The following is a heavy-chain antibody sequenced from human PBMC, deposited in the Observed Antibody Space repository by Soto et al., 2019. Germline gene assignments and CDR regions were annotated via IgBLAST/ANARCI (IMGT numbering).Heavy chain of an antibody. Sequence: SVKVSCKASGGTYSSYTISWVRQAPGQGLEWMGRIIPILGIADYAQKFQGRVTITADKSTSTAYMELSSLGSDDTAVYYCARDGSSGWFRVETNWFDPWGQGTLVTVSS. J-gene: IGHJ5*02. D-gene: IGHD6-19*01. CDR3: ARDGSSGWFRVETNWFDP. CDR2: IIPILGIA. CDR1: GGTYSSYT. V-gene: IGHV1-69*04.